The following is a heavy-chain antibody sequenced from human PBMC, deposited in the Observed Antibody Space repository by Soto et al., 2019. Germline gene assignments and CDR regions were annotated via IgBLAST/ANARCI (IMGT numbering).Heavy chain of an antibody. J-gene: IGHJ6*02. CDR3: ARDIYDTRGVYPSMDV. CDR2: LWYDGKNK. D-gene: IGHD3-22*01. CDR1: GFSFSSNV. Sequence: PGGSLRLSCVASGFSFSSNVMHWVRQAPGKGLEWVAALWYDGKNKNYVESVTGRFTISRDNSKTTLYLEMNSVRREETAVYYCARDIYDTRGVYPSMDVWGQGTTVTVSS. V-gene: IGHV3-33*01.